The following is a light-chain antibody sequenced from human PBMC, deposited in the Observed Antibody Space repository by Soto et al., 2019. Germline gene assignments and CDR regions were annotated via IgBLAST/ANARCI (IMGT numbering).Light chain of an antibody. CDR2: KAS. CDR3: QYLNSFPLS. Sequence: DIQMTQSPSTLSASVGDRVTITCRASQTIDSWLAWYQQRPGKPPNLLIYKASTLASGVPSRFSGSGSGTDFSLTISSLQPEDVATYYCQYLNSFPLSFGGGTKVDIK. J-gene: IGKJ4*01. CDR1: QTIDSW. V-gene: IGKV1-5*03.